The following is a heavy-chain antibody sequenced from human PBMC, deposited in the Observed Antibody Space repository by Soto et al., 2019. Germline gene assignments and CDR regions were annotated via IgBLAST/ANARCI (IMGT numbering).Heavy chain of an antibody. CDR2: MNPDSGYT. CDR1: GYTFTSYD. V-gene: IGHV1-8*01. CDR3: AREDTAMVTDS. Sequence: QVQLVQSGAEVKKPGASVKVSCKASGYTFTSYDINWVRQTTGHGLEWMGWMNPDSGYTGYSQKFQGRVTMTSNTSISPAYMELSSLRSDDTAIYYCAREDTAMVTDSWGQGTLVTVSS. J-gene: IGHJ4*02. D-gene: IGHD5-18*01.